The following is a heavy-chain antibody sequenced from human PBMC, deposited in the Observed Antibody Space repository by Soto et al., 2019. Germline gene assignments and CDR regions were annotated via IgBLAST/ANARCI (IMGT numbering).Heavy chain of an antibody. CDR2: ICYDGEA. J-gene: IGHJ5*02. CDR1: GDSISRGGYY. V-gene: IGHV4-31*03. Sequence: SETLSLTCSVSGDSISRGGYYWGWIRQHPGKGLEWIGYICYDGEAFHNPSLKSRITMSSDKSRNQFSLRLTSVTATDTAVYYCARTRVGASSPTDAWGQGTLVTVSS. CDR3: ARTRVGASSPTDA. D-gene: IGHD1-26*01.